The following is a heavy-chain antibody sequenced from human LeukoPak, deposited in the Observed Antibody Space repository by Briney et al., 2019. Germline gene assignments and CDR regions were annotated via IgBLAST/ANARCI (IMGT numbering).Heavy chain of an antibody. CDR3: ARCSTSSGHSVRWFDP. V-gene: IGHV3-15*01. D-gene: IGHD3-22*01. Sequence: GGSLRLSCAASGFTFSNAWMSWVRQAPGKGLEWVGRIKTKTDGGTTDYAAPVKGRFTISRDNSKNTLYLQMNSLSAEDTAVYYCARCSTSSGHSVRWFDPWGQGTLVTVSS. CDR1: GFTFSNAW. J-gene: IGHJ5*02. CDR2: IKTKTDGGTT.